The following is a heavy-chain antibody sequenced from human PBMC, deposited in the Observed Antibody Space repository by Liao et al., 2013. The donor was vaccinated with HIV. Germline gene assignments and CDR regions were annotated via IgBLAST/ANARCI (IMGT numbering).Heavy chain of an antibody. D-gene: IGHD3-10*01. Sequence: QVHLQESGPGLVKPSETLTLTCAVSGVSISSGTYSWNWIRQPSGKGLEWIGYVYHSGSTYSNPSLNSRLTISMDKSENQFSLKLTSVTAADTAVYYCARAGFGELSVFDYWGQGTLVTVSS. CDR2: VYHSGST. J-gene: IGHJ4*02. CDR1: GVSISSGTYS. V-gene: IGHV4-30-2*01. CDR3: ARAGFGELSVFDY.